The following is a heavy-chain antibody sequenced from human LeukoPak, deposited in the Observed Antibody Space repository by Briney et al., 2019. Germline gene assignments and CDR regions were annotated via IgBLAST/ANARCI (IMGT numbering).Heavy chain of an antibody. Sequence: ASVKVSCKASGYSSSNYGISWVRQAPGQGLGWMGWIHIYRGNTNYAQKFQGRVTMTTDTSTSTVCMEVRVLRSDDPAMYYCARDVGITVADSFDPWGQGTLVTVSS. CDR2: IHIYRGNT. V-gene: IGHV1-18*01. D-gene: IGHD6-13*01. CDR1: GYSSSNYG. CDR3: ARDVGITVADSFDP. J-gene: IGHJ5*02.